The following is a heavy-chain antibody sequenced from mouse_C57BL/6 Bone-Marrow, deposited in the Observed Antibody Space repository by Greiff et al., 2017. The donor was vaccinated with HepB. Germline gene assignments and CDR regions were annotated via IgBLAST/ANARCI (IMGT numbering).Heavy chain of an antibody. D-gene: IGHD2-4*01. V-gene: IGHV1-76*01. J-gene: IGHJ4*01. Sequence: QVQLQQSGAELVKPGASVKISCKASGYAFSSYWMNWVKQRPGQGLEWIARIYPGSGNTYYNEKFKGKATLTAEKSSSTAYMQLSSLTSEDSAVYFCIYYDSLYAMDYWGQGTSVTVSS. CDR3: IYYDSLYAMDY. CDR2: IYPGSGNT. CDR1: GYAFSSYW.